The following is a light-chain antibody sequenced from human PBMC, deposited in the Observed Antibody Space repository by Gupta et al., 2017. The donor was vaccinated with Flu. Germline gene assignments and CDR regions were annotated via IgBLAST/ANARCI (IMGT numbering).Light chain of an antibody. J-gene: IGLJ1*01. V-gene: IGLV2-18*02. CDR1: SSDVGTYNR. Sequence: QSALTQPPSVSGSPGQSLTISCTGTSSDVGTYNRVSWYQQPPGTAPKLIIYEVSNRPSGVPDRFSGSKSGHTASLTISGLQGEDEADYYCSSYTSSYTFVFGTGTKVTVL. CDR2: EVS. CDR3: SSYTSSYTFV.